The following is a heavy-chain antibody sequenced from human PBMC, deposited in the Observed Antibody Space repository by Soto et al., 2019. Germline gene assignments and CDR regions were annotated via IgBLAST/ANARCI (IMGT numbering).Heavy chain of an antibody. CDR3: AGGWFGEFVSYFDY. Sequence: QVQLVQSGAEVKKPGASVKVSCRASGFTFTSYAISWVRQAPGQGLEWMGWISAYNDNTNYAQKLQGRVTMTTDTXMSTAYMELRSLRSDDTAVYYCAGGWFGEFVSYFDYWGQGTLVTVSS. D-gene: IGHD3-10*01. CDR2: ISAYNDNT. V-gene: IGHV1-18*01. CDR1: GFTFTSYA. J-gene: IGHJ4*02.